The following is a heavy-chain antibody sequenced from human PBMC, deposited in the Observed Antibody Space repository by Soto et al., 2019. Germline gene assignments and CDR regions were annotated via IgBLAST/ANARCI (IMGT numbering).Heavy chain of an antibody. J-gene: IGHJ6*02. Sequence: PGGSLRLSCAASGFTFSSYAMSWVRQAPGKGLEWVSGISGSGAGTYYADSVKGRFSISRDSSTNTLRLQMSSLRAEDTALYYCAKAVAYSYVLDVWGQGTTVTVSS. CDR3: AKAVAYSYVLDV. D-gene: IGHD3-16*01. V-gene: IGHV3-23*01. CDR1: GFTFSSYA. CDR2: ISGSGAGT.